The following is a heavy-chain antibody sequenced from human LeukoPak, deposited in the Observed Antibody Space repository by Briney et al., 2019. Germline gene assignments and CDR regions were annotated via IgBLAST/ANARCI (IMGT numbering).Heavy chain of an antibody. D-gene: IGHD2-2*01. CDR2: ISHDGVDK. J-gene: IGHJ4*02. V-gene: IGHV3-30*18. CDR3: AKGGYCSATRCYVGKGMDD. Sequence: GRSLRRSCAASGFTFDTYGMHWVRQAPGKGLEWVAVISHDGVDKYYADSVKGRFTISRDNSKNTVSLQVNSLRAEDTAAYYRAKGGYCSATRCYVGKGMDDWGQGTLVTVSS. CDR1: GFTFDTYG.